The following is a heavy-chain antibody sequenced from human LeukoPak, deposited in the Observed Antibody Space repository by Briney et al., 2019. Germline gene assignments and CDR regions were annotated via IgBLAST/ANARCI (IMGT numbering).Heavy chain of an antibody. CDR1: GGSISSSNW. Sequence: PSGTLFLTCAVSGGSISSSNWWSWVRQPPGKGLEWIGEIYHSGSTNYNPSLKSRVTISVDKSKNQFSLRLSSVTAADTAVYYCARASYSYDINGWVPFDYWGQGTLVTVSS. V-gene: IGHV4-4*02. D-gene: IGHD3-22*01. J-gene: IGHJ4*02. CDR2: IYHSGST. CDR3: ARASYSYDINGWVPFDY.